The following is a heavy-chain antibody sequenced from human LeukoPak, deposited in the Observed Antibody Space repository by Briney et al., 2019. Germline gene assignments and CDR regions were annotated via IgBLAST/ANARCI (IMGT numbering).Heavy chain of an antibody. CDR2: IKHSGST. CDR1: GGSFSGYY. Sequence: SETLSLTCAVYGGSFSGYYWSWIRQPPGKGLEWIGEIKHSGSTNYNPSLKSRVTISVGTSKNQFSLKLSSVTAADTAVYYCARGRERVYYYYYGMDVWGQGTTVTVSS. D-gene: IGHD1-1*01. CDR3: ARGRERVYYYYYGMDV. J-gene: IGHJ6*02. V-gene: IGHV4-34*01.